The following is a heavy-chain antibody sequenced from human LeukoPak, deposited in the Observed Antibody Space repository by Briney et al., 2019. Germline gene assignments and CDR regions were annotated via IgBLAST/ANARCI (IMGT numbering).Heavy chain of an antibody. CDR1: GFTFSDFW. Sequence: PGGSLRLSWAASGFTFSDFWMSWVRQAPGKGRECVASTNEAGGDKYYVDSVKGRFTISRDNSKNSLSLQMNSLTAEDTAIYYCAIATTGRGAFGSWGQGTLVSVSS. CDR3: AIATTGRGAFGS. J-gene: IGHJ4*02. CDR2: TNEAGGDK. V-gene: IGHV3-7*01. D-gene: IGHD1-1*01.